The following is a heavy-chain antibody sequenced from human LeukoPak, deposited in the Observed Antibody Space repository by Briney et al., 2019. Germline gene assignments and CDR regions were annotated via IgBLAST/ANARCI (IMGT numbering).Heavy chain of an antibody. Sequence: GGSLRLSCAASGFTVSSNYMSWVRQPPGKGLEWVSVIYSGGSTYYADSVKGRFTISRDNSKNTLYLQMNSLRAEDTAVYYCARVSGLEMATLRYWGQGTLVTVSS. D-gene: IGHD5-24*01. CDR1: GFTVSSNY. V-gene: IGHV3-53*01. J-gene: IGHJ4*02. CDR2: IYSGGST. CDR3: ARVSGLEMATLRY.